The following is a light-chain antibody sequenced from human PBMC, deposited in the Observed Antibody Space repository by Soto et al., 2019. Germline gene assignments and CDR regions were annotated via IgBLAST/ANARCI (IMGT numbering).Light chain of an antibody. Sequence: SYELTQPPSVSVSPGQTARITCSGDALPKQYAYWYQQKPGQAPVLGIYKDSERPSGIPERFSGSSSGTTVTLTISGVQAEDEADYYCQSADSSGTDVVFGGGTKVTVL. CDR2: KDS. CDR1: ALPKQY. V-gene: IGLV3-25*03. J-gene: IGLJ2*01. CDR3: QSADSSGTDVV.